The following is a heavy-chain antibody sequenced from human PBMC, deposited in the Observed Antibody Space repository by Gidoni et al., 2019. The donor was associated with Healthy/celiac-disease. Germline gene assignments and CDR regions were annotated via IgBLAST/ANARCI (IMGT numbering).Heavy chain of an antibody. CDR3: ARDYGGNREAFDI. D-gene: IGHD4-17*01. V-gene: IGHV3-21*01. CDR1: GFTFSSYS. CDR2: ISSSRSYI. J-gene: IGHJ3*02. Sequence: EVQLVESGGGLVKPGGSLRLSCAASGFTFSSYSMNWVRQAQGKGLEWVSSISSSRSYIYYADAVKGRFTISRDNAKNSLYLQMNSLRAEDTAVYYCARDYGGNREAFDIWGQGTMVTVSS.